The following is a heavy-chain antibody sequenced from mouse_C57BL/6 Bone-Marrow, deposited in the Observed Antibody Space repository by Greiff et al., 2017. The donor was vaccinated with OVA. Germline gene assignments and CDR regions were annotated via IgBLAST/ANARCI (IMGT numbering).Heavy chain of an antibody. CDR3: ARGGTAQAPFDY. CDR2: ISYSGST. V-gene: IGHV3-1*01. J-gene: IGHJ2*01. CDR1: GYSITSGYD. Sequence: EVKLVESGPGMVKPSQSLSLTCTVTGYSITSGYDWHWIRHFPGNKLEWMGYISYSGSTNYNPSLKSRISITHDTSKNHFFLKLNSVTTEDTATYYCARGGTAQAPFDYWGQGTTLTVSS. D-gene: IGHD3-2*02.